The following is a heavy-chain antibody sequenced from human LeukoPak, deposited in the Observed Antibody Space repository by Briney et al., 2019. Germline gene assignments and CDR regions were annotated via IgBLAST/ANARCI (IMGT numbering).Heavy chain of an antibody. CDR3: ARDSDYDILTAYLSWFDP. V-gene: IGHV1-2*02. CDR1: GYTFTGYY. Sequence: GASVKVSCKASGYTFTGYYMHWVRQAPGQGLEWMGWINPNSGGTNYAQKFQGRVTMTRDTSISTAYMELNRLKSDDTAVYYCARDSDYDILTAYLSWFDPWGQGTLVTVSS. CDR2: INPNSGGT. J-gene: IGHJ5*02. D-gene: IGHD3-9*01.